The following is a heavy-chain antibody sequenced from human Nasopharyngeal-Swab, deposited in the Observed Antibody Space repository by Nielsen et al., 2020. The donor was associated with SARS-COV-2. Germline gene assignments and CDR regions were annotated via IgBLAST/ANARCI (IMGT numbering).Heavy chain of an antibody. V-gene: IGHV3-13*01. CDR2: IGTAGDT. CDR3: ARGFQYSSSWSGGGFDY. D-gene: IGHD6-13*01. Sequence: GGPLRPSFAASGFTFSSYDMHWVRQAPGKGLEWVPAIGTAGDTYYPGSMKGRFTISRENAKNSLYLQMNSLRAGDTAVYYCARGFQYSSSWSGGGFDYWGQGTLVTVSS. CDR1: GFTFSSYD. J-gene: IGHJ4*02.